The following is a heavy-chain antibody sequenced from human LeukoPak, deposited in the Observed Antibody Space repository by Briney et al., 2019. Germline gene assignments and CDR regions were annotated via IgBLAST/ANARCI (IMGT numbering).Heavy chain of an antibody. Sequence: PVGSLRLSCAASGFTFSDYYMSWIRQAPGKGLEWVSYISSSGSTIYYADSVKGRFTISRDNAKNSLYLQMNSLRAEDTAVYYCASIPLLWFGELFPDYWGQGTLVTVSS. V-gene: IGHV3-11*04. CDR3: ASIPLLWFGELFPDY. CDR1: GFTFSDYY. J-gene: IGHJ4*02. D-gene: IGHD3-10*01. CDR2: ISSSGSTI.